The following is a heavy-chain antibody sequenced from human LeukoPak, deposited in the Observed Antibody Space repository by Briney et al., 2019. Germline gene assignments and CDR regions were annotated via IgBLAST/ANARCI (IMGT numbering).Heavy chain of an antibody. CDR2: IRYDGSNK. J-gene: IGHJ6*03. CDR3: AKDSYSGYDYYYYYYMDV. Sequence: GGSLRLSCTASGFTFSSYGMHWVRQAPGKGLEWVAFIRYDGSNKYYADSVKGRFTISRDNSKSTLYLQMNSLRAEDTAVYYCAKDSYSGYDYYYYYYMDVWGKGTTVTVSS. CDR1: GFTFSSYG. V-gene: IGHV3-30*02. D-gene: IGHD5-12*01.